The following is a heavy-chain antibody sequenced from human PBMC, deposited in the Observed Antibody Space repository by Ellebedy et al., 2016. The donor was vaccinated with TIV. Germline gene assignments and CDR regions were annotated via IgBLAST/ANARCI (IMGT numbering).Heavy chain of an antibody. CDR3: SRTKNSSSWPDF. CDR1: GYKFINCG. Sequence: AASVKVSCKASGYKFINCGYTWARQAPGQGLEWVGYISSHNGNSNYGQNFEGRVTMTTDRPTATVLMELGSLRCDDTAMYYCSRTKNSSSWPDFWGQGTLVTVSS. V-gene: IGHV1-18*04. D-gene: IGHD6-13*01. CDR2: ISSHNGNS. J-gene: IGHJ4*02.